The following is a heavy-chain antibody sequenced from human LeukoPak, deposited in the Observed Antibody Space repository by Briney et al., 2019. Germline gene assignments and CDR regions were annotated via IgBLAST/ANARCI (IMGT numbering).Heavy chain of an antibody. V-gene: IGHV1-18*01. CDR1: GYTFTSYA. J-gene: IGHJ4*02. CDR2: ISAYNGNT. CDR3: ARDRCGSSGCVNDY. D-gene: IGHD6-25*01. Sequence: ASVKVSCKASGYTFTSYAISWVRQAPGQGLEWMGWISAYNGNTNYAQKLQGRVTMTTDTSTSTAYMELRSLRSDDTAVYYCARDRCGSSGCVNDYWGQGTLVTVSS.